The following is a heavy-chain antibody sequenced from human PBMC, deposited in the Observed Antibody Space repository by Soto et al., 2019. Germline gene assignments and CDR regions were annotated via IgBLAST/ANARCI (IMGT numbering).Heavy chain of an antibody. CDR1: GGSINSGVYY. D-gene: IGHD2-15*01. V-gene: IGHV4-31*03. Sequence: SETLSLTCTVSGGSINSGVYYWSWIRHHPGNGLAWIGYIYYIGSTYYNPSLKSRVTISVYTSKNQFSLKLRSVTAADPAVHYCARGGVDATRNYYYYYCMDVWGQGNTITV. J-gene: IGHJ6*02. CDR3: ARGGVDATRNYYYYYCMDV. CDR2: IYYIGST.